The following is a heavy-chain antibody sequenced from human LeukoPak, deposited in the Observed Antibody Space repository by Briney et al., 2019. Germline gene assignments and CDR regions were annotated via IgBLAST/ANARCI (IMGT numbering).Heavy chain of an antibody. CDR3: AKDPSVGATSL. J-gene: IGHJ4*02. CDR1: GFTFSSYG. CDR2: ISYDGSNK. Sequence: PGRSLRLSCAASGFTFSSYGMHWVRQAPGKGLEWVAVISYDGSNKYYADSVKGRFTISRDNSKNTLYLQMNSLRAEDTAVYYCAKDPSVGATSLWGQGTLVTVSS. V-gene: IGHV3-30*18. D-gene: IGHD1-26*01.